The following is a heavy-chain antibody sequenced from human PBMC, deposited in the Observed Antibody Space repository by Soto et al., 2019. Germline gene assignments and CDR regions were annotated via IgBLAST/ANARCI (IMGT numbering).Heavy chain of an antibody. V-gene: IGHV3-23*01. Sequence: GGSLRLSCAASGFTFSSYAMSWVRQAPGKGLEWVSAISGSGGSTYYADSVKGRFTISRDNSKNTLYLQMNSLRAEDTAVYYCAKDVSESGRYEGDYWGQGTLVTVSS. CDR2: ISGSGGST. J-gene: IGHJ4*02. CDR3: AKDVSESGRYEGDY. CDR1: GFTFSSYA. D-gene: IGHD6-19*01.